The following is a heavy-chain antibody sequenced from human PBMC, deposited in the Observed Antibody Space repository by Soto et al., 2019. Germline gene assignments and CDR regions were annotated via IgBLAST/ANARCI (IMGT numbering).Heavy chain of an antibody. CDR2: ISGGSKNT. CDR1: GFTFKTYD. Sequence: EVQLLESGGGLVQPGGSLRLSCAASGFTFKTYDMNWVRQAPGKGLEWVSGISGGSKNTYYADSVKGRFTISRDNSKNTLYLQMNSLRGEDTALYYCVRAARGNSWHDYWGQGTLVTVSS. V-gene: IGHV3-23*01. D-gene: IGHD6-13*01. CDR3: VRAARGNSWHDY. J-gene: IGHJ4*02.